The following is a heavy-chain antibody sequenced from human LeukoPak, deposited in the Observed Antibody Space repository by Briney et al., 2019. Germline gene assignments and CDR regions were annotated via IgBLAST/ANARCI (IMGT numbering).Heavy chain of an antibody. CDR2: ISYDGSNK. D-gene: IGHD1-26*01. V-gene: IGHV3-30*18. Sequence: GRSLRLSCAASGCTFSSYGMHWVRQAPGKGLEWVAVISYDGSNKYYADSVKGRFTISRDNSKNTLYLQMNSLRAEDTAVYYCAKGIVGATKGVDYYYGMDVWGQGTTATVSS. J-gene: IGHJ6*02. CDR1: GCTFSSYG. CDR3: AKGIVGATKGVDYYYGMDV.